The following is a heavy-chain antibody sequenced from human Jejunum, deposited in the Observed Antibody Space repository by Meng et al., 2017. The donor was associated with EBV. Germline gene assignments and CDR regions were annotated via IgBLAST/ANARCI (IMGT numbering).Heavy chain of an antibody. Sequence: VQLVESGGGVVQPGRSLRLSCAASGFTFSNAWMSWVRQAPGKGLEWVGRIKRKIDGEATDYAAPVKGRFTISRDDSKNTVYLQMNSLKTEDTAVYYCFDHAYWGQGTLVTVSS. V-gene: IGHV3-15*01. CDR1: GFTFSNAW. J-gene: IGHJ4*02. CDR3: FDHAY. CDR2: IKRKIDGEAT.